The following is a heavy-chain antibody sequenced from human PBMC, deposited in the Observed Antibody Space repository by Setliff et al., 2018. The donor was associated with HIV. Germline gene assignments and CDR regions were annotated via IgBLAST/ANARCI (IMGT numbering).Heavy chain of an antibody. CDR1: GGTFRSHE. CDR3: ASANSGRIHATRLDS. D-gene: IGHD5-18*01. V-gene: IGHV1-69*05. Sequence: GASVKVSCKASGGTFRSHEISWVRQAPGQGLEWMGGIVPILNTGNYAPKFQGRVTMTTDASTSTVYMKLSGLRSEDTAVYYCASANSGRIHATRLDSWGQGTLVTVS. CDR2: IVPILNTG. J-gene: IGHJ4*02.